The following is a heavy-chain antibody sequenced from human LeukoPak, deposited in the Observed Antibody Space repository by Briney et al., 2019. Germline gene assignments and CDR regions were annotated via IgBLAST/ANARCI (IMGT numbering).Heavy chain of an antibody. D-gene: IGHD1-26*01. J-gene: IGHJ4*02. V-gene: IGHV4-59*01. CDR2: ISNSGST. CDR1: GDSISSYY. CDR3: ARDAQVGATERGFHY. Sequence: SETLSLTCTVSGDSISSYYWSWIRQPPGKGLEWIGYISNSGSTNYNPSLKSRVTISADAAKNQFSLRLTSVTTADTAVYFCARDAQVGATERGFHYWGQGTLVTVAS.